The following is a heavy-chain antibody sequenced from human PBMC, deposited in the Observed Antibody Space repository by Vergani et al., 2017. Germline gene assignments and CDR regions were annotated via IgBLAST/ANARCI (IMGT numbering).Heavy chain of an antibody. D-gene: IGHD6-13*01. V-gene: IGHV3-30*03. CDR3: ARNGSSSWYRGYFDY. CDR1: GFPFSDYG. Sequence: QVQLVESGGGEVQPGRSLRLSCSAAGFPFSDYGVHWVRQAPGKGLEWVSVISYDGNKKNYADSVKGRFTISRDNSKNTLYLQMNSLRAEDTAVYYCARNGSSSWYRGYFDYWGQGTLVTVSS. CDR2: ISYDGNKK. J-gene: IGHJ4*02.